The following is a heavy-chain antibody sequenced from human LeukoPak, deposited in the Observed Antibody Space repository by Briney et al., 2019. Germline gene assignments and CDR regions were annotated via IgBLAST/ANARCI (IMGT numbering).Heavy chain of an antibody. Sequence: SETLSLTCAVCGGSFSGYFWSWIRQPPGKGLEWIGEITHTGSTNYNPSLKSRVTILVDTSKDQFSLNLTSVTAADTAVYYCARGSPEAPGYSSSWYYNYWGQGTLVTVSS. CDR2: ITHTGST. D-gene: IGHD6-13*01. CDR1: GGSFSGYF. J-gene: IGHJ4*02. V-gene: IGHV4-34*01. CDR3: ARGSPEAPGYSSSWYYNY.